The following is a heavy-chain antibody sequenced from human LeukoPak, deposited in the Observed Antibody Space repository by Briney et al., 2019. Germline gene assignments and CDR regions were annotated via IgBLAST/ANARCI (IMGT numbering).Heavy chain of an antibody. CDR2: ITARDPNI. J-gene: IGHJ3*02. CDR1: GLTFSLYS. Sequence: PGGSLRLSCAASGLTFSLYSMNWVRQAPGKGLEWVSSITARDPNIYYADSVKGRFTISRDNAKKTLYLQMNSLRADDTAIYYCARRGRLVITTLLNEDAFDIWGQGTMVTVSS. D-gene: IGHD3-22*01. V-gene: IGHV3-21*01. CDR3: ARRGRLVITTLLNEDAFDI.